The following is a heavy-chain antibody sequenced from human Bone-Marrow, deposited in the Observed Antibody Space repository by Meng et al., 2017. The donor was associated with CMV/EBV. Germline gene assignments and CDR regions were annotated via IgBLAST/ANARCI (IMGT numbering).Heavy chain of an antibody. Sequence: GSLRLSCTVSGGSISSSSYYWGWIRQPPGKGLEWIGSIYYSRSTYYNPSLKSRVTISVDTSKNQFSLKLSSVTAADTAVYYCARVRHYYGSGTQNWFDPWGQGTLVTVSS. CDR1: GGSISSSSYY. V-gene: IGHV4-39*07. CDR3: ARVRHYYGSGTQNWFDP. CDR2: IYYSRST. J-gene: IGHJ5*02. D-gene: IGHD3-10*01.